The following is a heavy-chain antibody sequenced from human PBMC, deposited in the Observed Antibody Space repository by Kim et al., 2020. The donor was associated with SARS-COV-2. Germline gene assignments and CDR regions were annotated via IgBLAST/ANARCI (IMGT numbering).Heavy chain of an antibody. Sequence: GGSLRLSCAASGFTFSSYAMHWVRQAPGKGLEWVAVISYDGSNKYYADSVKGRFTISRDNSKNTLYLQMNSLRPEDTAVYYCARDGVYSSSWSKYFDYWGLGTLLTVSS. D-gene: IGHD6-13*01. CDR2: ISYDGSNK. CDR3: ARDGVYSSSWSKYFDY. J-gene: IGHJ4*02. V-gene: IGHV3-30-3*01. CDR1: GFTFSSYA.